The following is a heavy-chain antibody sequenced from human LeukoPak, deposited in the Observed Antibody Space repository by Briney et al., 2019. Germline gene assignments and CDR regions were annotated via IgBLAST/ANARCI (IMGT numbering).Heavy chain of an antibody. CDR3: ARDWDGSGTSLDY. D-gene: IGHD3-10*01. J-gene: IGHJ4*02. Sequence: GGSLRLSCAASGFTFSSCWMSWVRQTPGKGLEWVAIINLDGSQKYYVDPIKGRFTISRDNAKNSLYLQMNSLRAEDTAVYYCARDWDGSGTSLDYWGQGTLVTVSS. V-gene: IGHV3-7*04. CDR1: GFTFSSCW. CDR2: INLDGSQK.